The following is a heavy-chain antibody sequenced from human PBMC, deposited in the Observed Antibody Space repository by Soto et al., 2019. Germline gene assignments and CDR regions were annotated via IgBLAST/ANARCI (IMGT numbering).Heavy chain of an antibody. V-gene: IGHV3-21*01. CDR2: ISSSSSYI. CDR1: GFTFSSYS. CDR3: ARDYSGYDPDYGLIGWFDP. D-gene: IGHD5-12*01. J-gene: IGHJ5*02. Sequence: GGSLRLSCAASGFTFSSYSMNWVRQAPGKGLEWVSSISSSSSYIYYADSVKGRFTISRDNAKNSLYLQMNSLRAEDTAVYYCARDYSGYDPDYGLIGWFDPWGQGTLVTVSS.